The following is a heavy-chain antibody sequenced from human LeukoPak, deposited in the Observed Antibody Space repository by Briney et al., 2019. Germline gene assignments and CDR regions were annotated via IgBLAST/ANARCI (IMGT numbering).Heavy chain of an antibody. Sequence: GGSLRLSCTVSGFSLSSYAMSWVRRAPGKGLEWVSAISGSAATTFYADSVKGRFTISRDNSKNTLYLQMNSLRAEDTAVYYCAKDGSGWTPFDFWGQGTLVTVSS. V-gene: IGHV3-23*01. CDR2: ISGSAATT. CDR3: AKDGSGWTPFDF. D-gene: IGHD6-19*01. CDR1: GFSLSSYA. J-gene: IGHJ4*02.